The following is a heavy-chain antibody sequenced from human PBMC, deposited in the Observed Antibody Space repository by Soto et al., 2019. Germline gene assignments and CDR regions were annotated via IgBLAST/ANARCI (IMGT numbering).Heavy chain of an antibody. CDR3: ARRLWHYYDSSGLKGGSGDDY. CDR1: GGTFSSYT. J-gene: IGHJ4*02. V-gene: IGHV1-69*02. D-gene: IGHD3-22*01. Sequence: QVQLVQSGAEVKKPGSSVKVSCKASGGTFSSYTISWVRQAPGQGLEWMGRIIPILGIANYAQKFQGRVTITAVKSTSTADMGLSSLRSEDTAVYYCARRLWHYYDSSGLKGGSGDDYWGQGTLVTVSS. CDR2: IIPILGIA.